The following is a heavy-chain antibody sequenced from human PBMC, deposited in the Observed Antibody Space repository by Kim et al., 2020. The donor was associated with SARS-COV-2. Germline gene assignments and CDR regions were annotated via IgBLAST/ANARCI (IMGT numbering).Heavy chain of an antibody. CDR1: GYTFTKYP. CDR2: INAGNGNT. J-gene: IGHJ6*02. D-gene: IGHD3-16*01. V-gene: IGHV1-3*01. CDR3: ARRIGLGQSVTDSTYGMDV. Sequence: ASVKVSCKASGYTFTKYPIHWVRQAPGQRLEWMGLINAGNGNTQYSQRFQGRVTITRDTSANTAYLELSSLRSEDTAMFYCARRIGLGQSVTDSTYGMDVWGQGTTVIVSS.